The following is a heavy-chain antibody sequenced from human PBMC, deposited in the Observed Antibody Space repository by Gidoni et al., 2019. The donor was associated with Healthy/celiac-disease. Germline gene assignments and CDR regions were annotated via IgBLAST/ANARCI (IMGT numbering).Heavy chain of an antibody. Sequence: QVQLQQWGAGLLKPSETLSLTCAVYGGSFSGYYWSWIRQPPGKGLEWIGEINHSGRTNYNPSLKSRVTISVDTSKNQFSLKLSSVTAADTAVYYCARGSRGYYYGSGSYGYWGQGTLVTVSS. CDR3: ARGSRGYYYGSGSYGY. CDR1: GGSFSGYY. V-gene: IGHV4-34*01. CDR2: INHSGRT. D-gene: IGHD3-10*01. J-gene: IGHJ4*02.